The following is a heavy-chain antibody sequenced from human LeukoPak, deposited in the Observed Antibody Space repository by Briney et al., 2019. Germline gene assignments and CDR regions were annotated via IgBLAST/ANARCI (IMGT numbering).Heavy chain of an antibody. D-gene: IGHD3-16*02. J-gene: IGHJ3*02. V-gene: IGHV3-21*01. CDR3: VSGNDPDSTWENYRLDAFDI. CDR2: ISSTSDYI. CDR1: GYTFSHYS. Sequence: PGGYLRLSCAASGYTFSHYSVNWVRQAPGKGLEWVSSISSTSDYIYYADSVKGRFTISRDNTKSSLYLQMNSLRAEDTAVYYCVSGNDPDSTWENYRLDAFDIWGQGTTVIVSS.